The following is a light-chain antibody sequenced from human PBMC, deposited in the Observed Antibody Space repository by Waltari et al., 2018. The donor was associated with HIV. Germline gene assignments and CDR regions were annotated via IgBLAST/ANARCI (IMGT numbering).Light chain of an antibody. V-gene: IGLV1-47*01. Sequence: QPVLTQQPSASGTPGQRVTISCSGSTSNNGRHHACWYQQLPGTAPKLLIYRNNERPSGVPDRFSGSKSGTSASLAISGLRSEDEADYYCAAWDDSLSGLYVFGTGTKVTVL. J-gene: IGLJ1*01. CDR2: RNN. CDR3: AAWDDSLSGLYV. CDR1: TSNNGRHH.